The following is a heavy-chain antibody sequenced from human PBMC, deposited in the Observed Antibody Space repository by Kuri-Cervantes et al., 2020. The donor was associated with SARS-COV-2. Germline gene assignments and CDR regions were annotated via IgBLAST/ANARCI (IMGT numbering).Heavy chain of an antibody. CDR1: GFTFSNAW. Sequence: GESLKISCAASGFTFSNAWMSWVRQAPGKGLEWVAFIRYDGSNKYYADSVKGRFTISRDNSKNTLYLQMNSLRAEDTAVYYCAKIAAAGTTGGYYFDYWGQGTLVTVSS. CDR2: IRYDGSNK. J-gene: IGHJ4*02. D-gene: IGHD6-13*01. V-gene: IGHV3-30*02. CDR3: AKIAAAGTTGGYYFDY.